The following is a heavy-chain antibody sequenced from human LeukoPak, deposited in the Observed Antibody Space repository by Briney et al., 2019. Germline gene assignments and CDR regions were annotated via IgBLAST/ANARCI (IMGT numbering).Heavy chain of an antibody. D-gene: IGHD6-13*01. Sequence: GGSLRLSCAASGFTVSSNYMSWVRQAPGKGLEWVSVIYSGGSTYNADSVRGRFTISSDNPKNTLYLQMNSLRAEDTAVYYCARTDSSSWYPYYYGMDVWGQGTTVTVSS. CDR2: IYSGGST. J-gene: IGHJ6*02. CDR1: GFTVSSNY. V-gene: IGHV3-66*01. CDR3: ARTDSSSWYPYYYGMDV.